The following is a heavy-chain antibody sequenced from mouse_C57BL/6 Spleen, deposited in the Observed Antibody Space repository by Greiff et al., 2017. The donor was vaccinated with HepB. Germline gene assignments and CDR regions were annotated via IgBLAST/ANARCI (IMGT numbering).Heavy chain of an antibody. J-gene: IGHJ3*01. CDR1: GYSITSGYY. Sequence: EVHLVESGPGLVKPSQSLSLTCSVTGYSITSGYYWNWIRQFPGNKLEWMGYISYDGSNNYNPSLKNRISITRDTSKNQFFLKLNSVTTEDTATYYCARENPFYDYDGPFAYWGQGTLVTVSA. CDR2: ISYDGSN. D-gene: IGHD2-4*01. CDR3: ARENPFYDYDGPFAY. V-gene: IGHV3-6*01.